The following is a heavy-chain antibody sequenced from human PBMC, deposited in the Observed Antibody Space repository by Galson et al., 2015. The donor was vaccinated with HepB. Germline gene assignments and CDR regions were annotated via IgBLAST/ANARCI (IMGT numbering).Heavy chain of an antibody. J-gene: IGHJ3*02. Sequence: SVKVSCKASGYTFTSYYMHWVRQAPGQRLEWMGRIIPILGIANYAQKFQGRVTITADKSTSTAYMELSSLRSEDTAVYYCAQAPGYSSSWSDAFDIWGQGTMVTVSS. CDR2: IIPILGIA. V-gene: IGHV1-69*02. CDR3: AQAPGYSSSWSDAFDI. CDR1: GYTFTSYY. D-gene: IGHD6-13*01.